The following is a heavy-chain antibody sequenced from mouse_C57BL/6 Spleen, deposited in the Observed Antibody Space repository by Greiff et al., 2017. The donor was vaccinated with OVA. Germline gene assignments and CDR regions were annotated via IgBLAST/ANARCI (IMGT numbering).Heavy chain of an antibody. D-gene: IGHD2-1*01. Sequence: QVHVKQPGAELVMPGASVKLSCKASGYTFTSYWMHWVKQRPGQGLEWIGEIDPSDSYTNYNQKFKGKSTLTVDKSSSTAYMQLSSLTSEDSAVYYCASRGNYGMDYWGQGTSVTVSS. J-gene: IGHJ4*01. V-gene: IGHV1-69*01. CDR2: IDPSDSYT. CDR1: GYTFTSYW. CDR3: ASRGNYGMDY.